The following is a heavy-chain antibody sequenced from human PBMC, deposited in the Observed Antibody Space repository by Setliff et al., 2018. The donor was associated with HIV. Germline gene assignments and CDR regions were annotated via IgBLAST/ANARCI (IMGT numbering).Heavy chain of an antibody. CDR2: INHSGST. J-gene: IGHJ4*02. CDR3: ARLTTTYHYDSSAYYHPV. V-gene: IGHV4-34*01. CDR1: GGSFSGYY. D-gene: IGHD3-22*01. Sequence: AENLSLTCAVYGGSFSGYYWSWIRQPPGTGLEWIGEINHSGSTNYNPSLKSRVTISVDTSKNQFSLKLSSVPAADTAVFYCARLTTTYHYDSSAYYHPVWGQGTLVTVSS.